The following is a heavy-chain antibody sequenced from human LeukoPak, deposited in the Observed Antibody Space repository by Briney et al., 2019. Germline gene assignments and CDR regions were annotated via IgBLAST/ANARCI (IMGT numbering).Heavy chain of an antibody. CDR1: GGSISSGSYY. CDR2: IYTSGST. Sequence: SETLSLTCTVSGGSISSGSYYWSWIRQPAGKGLEWIGRIYTSGSTNYNRSLKSRVTISVDTSKNQFSLKLSSVTAADTAVYYCASSGPYSSSWYNYYYGMDVWGQGTTVTVSS. J-gene: IGHJ6*02. D-gene: IGHD6-13*01. V-gene: IGHV4-61*02. CDR3: ASSGPYSSSWYNYYYGMDV.